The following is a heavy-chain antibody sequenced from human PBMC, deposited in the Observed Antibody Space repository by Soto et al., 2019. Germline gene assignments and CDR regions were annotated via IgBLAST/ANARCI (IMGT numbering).Heavy chain of an antibody. CDR3: ARSHNWNYVGLDY. CDR1: GFTFNSYG. J-gene: IGHJ4*02. Sequence: QVQLVESGGGVVQPGRSLRLSCAASGFTFNSYGMHWVRQAPGKGLEWVAVIWYDGSNKYYPDSVKGRFTISRDNSKNTLYLQMNSLRADDTAVYYCARSHNWNYVGLDYWGQGTLVTVSS. CDR2: IWYDGSNK. V-gene: IGHV3-33*01. D-gene: IGHD1-7*01.